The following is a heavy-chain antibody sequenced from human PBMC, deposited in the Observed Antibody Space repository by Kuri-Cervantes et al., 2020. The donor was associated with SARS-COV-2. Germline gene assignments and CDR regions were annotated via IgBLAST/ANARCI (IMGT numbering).Heavy chain of an antibody. CDR1: GFSLSTSGVG. Sequence: SGPTLVKPTQTLTLACTFSGFSLSTSGVGVGWIRQPPGKALEWLAHIFSNDEKSYSTSLKSRLTISKDTSKSQVVLTMTNMDPVDTATYYCARIVGAPWGFDYWGQGTLVTVSS. V-gene: IGHV2-26*01. CDR2: IFSNDEK. D-gene: IGHD1-26*01. CDR3: ARIVGAPWGFDY. J-gene: IGHJ4*02.